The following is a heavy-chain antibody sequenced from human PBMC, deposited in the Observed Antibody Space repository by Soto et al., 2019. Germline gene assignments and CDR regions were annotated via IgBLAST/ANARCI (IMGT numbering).Heavy chain of an antibody. CDR3: VRTSLVVAVATREDF. CDR1: GFTFSNYW. Sequence: EVQLVESGGGLVQPWESLRLSCAASGFTFSNYWMHWVRQAPGKGLVWVSRFDSDGSRITYADFVKGRFPISRDNAKNTVYLHMNSLTAEDTAVYYCVRTSLVVAVATREDFWGQGTLVTVSS. J-gene: IGHJ4*02. CDR2: FDSDGSRI. D-gene: IGHD2-15*01. V-gene: IGHV3-74*01.